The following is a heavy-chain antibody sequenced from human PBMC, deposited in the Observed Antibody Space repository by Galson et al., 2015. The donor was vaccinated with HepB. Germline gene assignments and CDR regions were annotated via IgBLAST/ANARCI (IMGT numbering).Heavy chain of an antibody. Sequence: SLRLSCAASGFTFSSYEMNWVRQAPGKGLEWVSYISSSGSTIYYADSVKGRFTISRDNAKNSLYLQMNSLRAEDTAVYYCASGLGSSGYYYADYWGQGTLVTVSS. CDR1: GFTFSSYE. CDR2: ISSSGSTI. J-gene: IGHJ4*02. CDR3: ASGLGSSGYYYADY. V-gene: IGHV3-48*03. D-gene: IGHD3-22*01.